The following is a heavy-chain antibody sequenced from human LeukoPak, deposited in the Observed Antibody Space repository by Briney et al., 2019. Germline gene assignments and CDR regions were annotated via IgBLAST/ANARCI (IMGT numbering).Heavy chain of an antibody. Sequence: SETLSLTCTVSGGSISSSSYYWGWIRQPPGKGLEWIGSIYYSGSTNYNPSLKSRVTISVDTSKNQFSLKLSSVTAADTAVYYCASSSSGYHDAFDIWGQGTMVTVSS. V-gene: IGHV4-39*07. J-gene: IGHJ3*02. D-gene: IGHD3-22*01. CDR1: GGSISSSSYY. CDR2: IYYSGST. CDR3: ASSSSGYHDAFDI.